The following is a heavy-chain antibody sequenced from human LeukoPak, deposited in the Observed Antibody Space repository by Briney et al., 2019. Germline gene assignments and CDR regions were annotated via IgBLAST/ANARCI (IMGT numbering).Heavy chain of an antibody. CDR3: AKGHFGSGSYYNPYFDY. CDR2: ITNGGTA. J-gene: IGHJ4*02. CDR1: GFIFKSYA. Sequence: GGSLRLSCVASGFIFKSYAMNWVRQAPGKGLEWVSGITNGGTAHYGDSVKGRFTISRDNSKSTLYLQMNTLSAEDTAVYYCAKGHFGSGSYYNPYFDYWGQGTLATVSS. V-gene: IGHV3-23*01. D-gene: IGHD3-10*01.